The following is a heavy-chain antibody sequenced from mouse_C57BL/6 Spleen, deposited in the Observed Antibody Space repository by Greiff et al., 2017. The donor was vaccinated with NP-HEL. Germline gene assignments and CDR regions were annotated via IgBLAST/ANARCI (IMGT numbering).Heavy chain of an antibody. CDR2: IDPSDSYT. V-gene: IGHV1-69*01. J-gene: IGHJ4*01. CDR1: GYTFTSYW. CDR3: ARNDAMDY. Sequence: QVQLQQPGAELVMPGASVKLSCKASGYTFTSYWMHWVKQRPGQGLEWIGEIDPSDSYTNYNQKFKGKSTLTVDKSSSTAYMQLSSLTSEDSAVYYCARNDAMDYWGQGTSVTVSS.